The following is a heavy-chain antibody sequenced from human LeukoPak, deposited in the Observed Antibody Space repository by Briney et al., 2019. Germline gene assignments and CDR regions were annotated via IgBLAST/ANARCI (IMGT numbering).Heavy chain of an antibody. J-gene: IGHJ4*02. D-gene: IGHD3-3*01. CDR3: AKDLAFYDFWSGYARYYFDY. CDR2: ISGSGGST. V-gene: IGHV3-23*01. CDR1: GFTFSSYS. Sequence: GGSLRLSCAASGFTFSSYSMNWVRQAPGKGLEWVSAISGSGGSTYYADSVKGRFTISRDNSKNTLYLQMNSLRAEDTAVYYCAKDLAFYDFWSGYARYYFDYWGQGTLVTVSS.